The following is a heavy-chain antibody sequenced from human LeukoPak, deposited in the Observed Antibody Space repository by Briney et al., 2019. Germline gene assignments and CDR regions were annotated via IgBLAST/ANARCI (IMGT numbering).Heavy chain of an antibody. CDR3: ARRPSYGDYVDAFDI. CDR1: GGSISSSSYY. CDR2: IYYSGTT. J-gene: IGHJ3*02. V-gene: IGHV4-39*01. Sequence: SETLSLTCTVSGGSISSSSYYWGWIRQPPGKGLEWIGSIYYSGTTYYNPSLKSRVTISVDTSKNQLSLKLNSVTAADTAVYYCARRPSYGDYVDAFDIWGQGTMVTVSS. D-gene: IGHD4-17*01.